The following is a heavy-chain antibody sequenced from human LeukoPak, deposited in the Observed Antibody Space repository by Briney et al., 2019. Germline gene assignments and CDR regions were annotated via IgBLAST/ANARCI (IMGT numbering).Heavy chain of an antibody. CDR2: INPHGTIT. CDR1: GFTFSWSW. CDR3: ARDDLGYCSSTSCYDAFDI. J-gene: IGHJ3*02. Sequence: GGSLRLSCAASGFTFSWSWMHWVRQAPGEGLVWVSRINPHGTITTYADSVKGRFTISRDNAKNSLYLQMNSLRAEDTAVYYCARDDLGYCSSTSCYDAFDIWGQGTMVTVSS. D-gene: IGHD2-2*01. V-gene: IGHV3-74*01.